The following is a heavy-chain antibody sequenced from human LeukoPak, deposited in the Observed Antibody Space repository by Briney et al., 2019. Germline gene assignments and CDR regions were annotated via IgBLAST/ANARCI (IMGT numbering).Heavy chain of an antibody. CDR3: ARAHCSGGSCPFSNWFDP. CDR2: IIPIFGTT. J-gene: IGHJ5*02. V-gene: IGHV1-69*01. CDR1: GGSFSSYA. Sequence: SVRVSCKASGGSFSSYAISWVRQAPGQGLDWMGGIIPIFGTTDYAQKFQGRVTITADESTSTAYMELSSLRSEDTAVYYCARAHCSGGSCPFSNWFDPWGQGTLVTVSS. D-gene: IGHD2-15*01.